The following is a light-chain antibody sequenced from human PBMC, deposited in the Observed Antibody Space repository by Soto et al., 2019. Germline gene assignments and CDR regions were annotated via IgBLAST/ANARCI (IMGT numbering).Light chain of an antibody. J-gene: IGKJ2*01. CDR2: AAS. V-gene: IGKV1-8*01. CDR1: QGISSY. Sequence: AIRMTQSPSSFSASTGDRVTITCRASQGISSYLAWYQQKPGQAPKLLIYAASTLQSGVPSRFSGSGSGTDFTLTISCLQSEDFATYYCQQYYSYLYTFGQGTKLEIK. CDR3: QQYYSYLYT.